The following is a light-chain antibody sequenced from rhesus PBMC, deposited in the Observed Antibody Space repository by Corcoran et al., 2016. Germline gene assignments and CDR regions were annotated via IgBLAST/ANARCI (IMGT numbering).Light chain of an antibody. CDR3: QKYSSSPFT. CDR1: QSISSY. J-gene: IGKJ3*01. CDR2: GAS. V-gene: IGKV3-53*01. Sequence: QVILTQSPATLSLSPGERATLSCRASQSISSYLAWHQQIPGQAPRLLIHGASRRATGIPDRVSGSGSWTEFTLTSSSLEPEDFAVYYCQKYSSSPFTFGPGTKLDVK.